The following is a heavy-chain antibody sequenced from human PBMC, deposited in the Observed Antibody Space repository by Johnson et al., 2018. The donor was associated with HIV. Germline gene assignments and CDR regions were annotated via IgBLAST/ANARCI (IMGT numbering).Heavy chain of an antibody. D-gene: IGHD3-22*01. CDR2: IYSGGNT. V-gene: IGHV3-53*01. J-gene: IGHJ3*01. CDR1: GFSLSYDY. Sequence: VQLVESGGGSIQPGGSLRLSCAASGFSLSYDYMSWVRQAPGKGLEWVSSIYSGGNTYHADSVMGRFTISREKSENTVYLQMNRLRAEDTAVYFCALAYSDISGYYPHAFHVWGQGTVVIVSS. CDR3: ALAYSDISGYYPHAFHV.